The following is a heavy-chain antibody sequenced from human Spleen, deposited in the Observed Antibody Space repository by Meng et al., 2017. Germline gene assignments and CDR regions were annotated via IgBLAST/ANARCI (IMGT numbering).Heavy chain of an antibody. CDR3: AKDQSRGGFIRYYYGMDV. V-gene: IGHV3-9*01. J-gene: IGHJ6*02. Sequence: LSLTCAASGFTFDDYTMHWVRQAPGKGLEWVSGISLNSGDIGYADSVKGRFTISRDNAKNSLYLQMNSLRPEDTAFYYCAKDQSRGGFIRYYYGMDVWGQGTTVTVSS. D-gene: IGHD3-16*01. CDR1: GFTFDDYT. CDR2: ISLNSGDI.